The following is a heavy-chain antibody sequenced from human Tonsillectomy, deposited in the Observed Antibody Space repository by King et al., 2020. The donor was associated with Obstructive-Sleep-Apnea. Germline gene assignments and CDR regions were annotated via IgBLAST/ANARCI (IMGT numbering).Heavy chain of an antibody. D-gene: IGHD2/OR15-2a*01. V-gene: IGHV3-30*04. CDR1: GFIFSSYA. J-gene: IGHJ4*02. CDR2: ISYDGSNQ. Sequence: VQLVESGGGVVQPGRSLRLSCAASGFIFSSYAMHWVRQAPGKGLEWVAVISYDGSNQYYAESVKRRFTVSRDNSKNTLYLQMNSLRAEDTAVYYCASGYYPDYWGQGILVTVSS. CDR3: ASGYYPDY.